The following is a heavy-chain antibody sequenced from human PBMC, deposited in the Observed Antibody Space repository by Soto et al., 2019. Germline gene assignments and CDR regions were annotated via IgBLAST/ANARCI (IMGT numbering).Heavy chain of an antibody. J-gene: IGHJ4*02. D-gene: IGHD3-3*01. CDR1: GGSISSGGYY. V-gene: IGHV4-31*03. Sequence: SETLSLTCTVSGGSISSGGYYWSWIRQHPGKGLEWIGYIYYSGSTYYNPSLKSRVTISVDTSKNQFSLKLSSVTAADPAVYYCARGTISPSLRFLEWLLPSLDYWGQGALVTVSS. CDR2: IYYSGST. CDR3: ARGTISPSLRFLEWLLPSLDY.